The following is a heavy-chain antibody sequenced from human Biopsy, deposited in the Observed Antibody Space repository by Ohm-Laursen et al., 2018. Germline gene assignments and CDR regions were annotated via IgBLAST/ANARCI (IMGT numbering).Heavy chain of an antibody. Sequence: GTLSLTCTVSGDTISTYYWNWIRQTPGKGLEWIGYIHYTGHIKINPSLNSRATISVDTSKDQFSLELSSLTAADTAIYYCARNRVDVVKVTTIGWNFDLWGRGTLVTVS. V-gene: IGHV4-59*08. CDR1: GDTISTYY. D-gene: IGHD5-12*01. CDR2: IHYTGHI. CDR3: ARNRVDVVKVTTIGWNFDL. J-gene: IGHJ2*01.